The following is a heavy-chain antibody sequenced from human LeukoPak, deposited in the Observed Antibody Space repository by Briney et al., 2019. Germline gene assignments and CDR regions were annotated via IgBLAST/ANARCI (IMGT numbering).Heavy chain of an antibody. D-gene: IGHD3-22*01. V-gene: IGHV1-46*01. CDR1: GYTFTSYY. CDR3: AREFAIHYYDSSPFGY. J-gene: IGHJ4*02. Sequence: ASVKVSCKASGYTFTSYYMHWVRQAPGQGLEWMGIINPSGGSTSYAQKFQGRVIMTRDMSTTTVYMELSSLRSEDTAVYYCAREFAIHYYDSSPFGYWGQGTLVTVSS. CDR2: INPSGGST.